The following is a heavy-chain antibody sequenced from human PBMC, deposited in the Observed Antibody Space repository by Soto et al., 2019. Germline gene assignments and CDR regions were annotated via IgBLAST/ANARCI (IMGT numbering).Heavy chain of an antibody. D-gene: IGHD6-6*01. CDR3: AHRRFAKYSSLPADFDY. Sequence: SGPTLVNPTQTLTLTCIFSGFSLNSSGVGVGWIRQPPGKALEWLALIYWNDEMHYSPSLKSRLTITEDASKHQVVLTVTNMDPVDTATYYCAHRRFAKYSSLPADFDYWGQGILVTVSS. CDR2: IYWNDEM. CDR1: GFSLNSSGVG. V-gene: IGHV2-5*01. J-gene: IGHJ4*02.